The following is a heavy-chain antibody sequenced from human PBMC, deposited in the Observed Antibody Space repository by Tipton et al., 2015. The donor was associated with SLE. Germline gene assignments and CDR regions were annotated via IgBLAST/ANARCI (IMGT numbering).Heavy chain of an antibody. CDR1: AGYIDSDTYY. CDR2: INHNGYT. Sequence: TLSLTCSVSAGYIDSDTYYWGWIRQPPGKGLEWIGEINHNGYTNYNPSLKSRVTISVDTSKNHFSLNLSSVTAADTAVYYCARERITLVQGVIISLYFDYWGQGTLVTVSS. CDR3: ARERITLVQGVIISLYFDY. J-gene: IGHJ4*02. V-gene: IGHV4-39*02. D-gene: IGHD3-10*01.